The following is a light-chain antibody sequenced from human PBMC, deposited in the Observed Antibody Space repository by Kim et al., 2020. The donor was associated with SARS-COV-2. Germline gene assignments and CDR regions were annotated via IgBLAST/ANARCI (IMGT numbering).Light chain of an antibody. CDR3: QQYSTSPWT. CDR1: QAISNS. Sequence: DIQMTQSPSSLSASVGDGITITCRASQAISNSLAWYQQKPGKAPKLLVYAAFALESGVPSRFTGGGSGAVYTLTIGSLQPEDFATYYCQQYSTSPWTFGQGTKVDIK. J-gene: IGKJ1*01. V-gene: IGKV1-NL1*01. CDR2: AAF.